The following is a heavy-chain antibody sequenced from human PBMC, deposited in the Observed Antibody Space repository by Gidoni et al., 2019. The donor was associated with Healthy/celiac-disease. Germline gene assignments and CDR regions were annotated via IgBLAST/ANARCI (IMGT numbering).Heavy chain of an antibody. D-gene: IGHD4-17*01. J-gene: IGHJ2*01. V-gene: IGHV4-30-2*01. CDR3: ARVGKYGDYESRLNWYFDL. CDR2: IYHSGST. CDR1: GGSISSGGYS. Sequence: QLQLQESGSGLVKPSQTLSLTCAVSGGSISSGGYSWSWIRQPPGKGLEWIGYIYHSGSTYYNPSLKSRVTISVDRSKNQFSLKLSSVTAADTAVYYCARVGKYGDYESRLNWYFDLWGRGTLVTVSS.